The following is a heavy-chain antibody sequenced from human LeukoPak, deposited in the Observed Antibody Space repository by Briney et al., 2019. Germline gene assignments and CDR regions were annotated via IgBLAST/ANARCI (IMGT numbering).Heavy chain of an antibody. D-gene: IGHD5-18*01. CDR3: ARDSYSYGSRSLDY. J-gene: IGHJ4*02. CDR2: IYYSGST. CDR1: GGSISSGGYY. V-gene: IGHV4-31*03. Sequence: PSETLSLTCTVSGGSISSGGYYWSWIRQHPGKGLEWIGYIYYSGSTYYNPSLKSRVTISVDTSKNQFSLKLSSVTVADTAVYYCARDSYSYGSRSLDYWGQGTLVTVSS.